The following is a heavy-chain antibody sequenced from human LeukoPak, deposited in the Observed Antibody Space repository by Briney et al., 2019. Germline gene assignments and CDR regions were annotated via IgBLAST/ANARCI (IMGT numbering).Heavy chain of an antibody. CDR3: ARAGRRPNIVVVPAAMRSWFDP. CDR2: INPSGGST. CDR1: GYTFTSYY. D-gene: IGHD2-2*01. Sequence: VASVKVSCKASGYTFTSYYMHWVRQAPGQGLEWMGIINPSGGSTSYAQKFQGRVTMTRDTSTSTAYMELSRLRSDDTAVYYCARAGRRPNIVVVPAAMRSWFDPWGQGTLVTVSS. V-gene: IGHV1-46*01. J-gene: IGHJ5*02.